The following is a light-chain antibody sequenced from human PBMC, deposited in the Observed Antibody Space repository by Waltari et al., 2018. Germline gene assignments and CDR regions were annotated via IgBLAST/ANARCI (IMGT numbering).Light chain of an antibody. J-gene: IGLJ3*02. Sequence: QSALTQPASVSGSPGQSITISCTWASSDVWRYNLVSWYQQHPGKAPKLIIYEATKRPSGVSDRFSGSKSGYTASLTISGLQADDEADYYCCSYTSSSTPRLFGGGTKLTVL. CDR2: EAT. V-gene: IGLV2-14*02. CDR3: CSYTSSSTPRL. CDR1: SSDVWRYNL.